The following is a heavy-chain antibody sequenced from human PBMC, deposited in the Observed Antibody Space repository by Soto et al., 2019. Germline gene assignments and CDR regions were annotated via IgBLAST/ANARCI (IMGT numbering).Heavy chain of an antibody. CDR2: IIPSFGRA. V-gene: IGHV1-69*04. J-gene: IGHJ6*03. CDR1: GGTFSSYA. Sequence: SVKVSCKASGGTFSSYAISWVRQAPGQGLEWMGRIIPSFGRANYAQKFQGRVTMTRDTSTSTVFMELSSLRSEDTAVYYCSRDGWFSKTSRYYMDVWGRGTTVTVPS. CDR3: SRDGWFSKTSRYYMDV. D-gene: IGHD6-19*01.